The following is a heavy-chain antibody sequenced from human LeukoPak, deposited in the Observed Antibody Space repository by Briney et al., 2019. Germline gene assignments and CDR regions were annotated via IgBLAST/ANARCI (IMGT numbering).Heavy chain of an antibody. J-gene: IGHJ4*02. CDR2: IKHDGSEK. CDR3: ARDYFDSSGFYYVYFDF. V-gene: IGHV3-7*01. Sequence: GGSLRLSCAASGFTYGNYWMTWVRQTPGKGLEWVANIKHDGSEKYYVDSVKGRFTISRDNAKNSLYLQMNSLRAEDTAVYYCARDYFDSSGFYYVYFDFWGQGTLVTVSS. CDR1: GFTYGNYW. D-gene: IGHD3-22*01.